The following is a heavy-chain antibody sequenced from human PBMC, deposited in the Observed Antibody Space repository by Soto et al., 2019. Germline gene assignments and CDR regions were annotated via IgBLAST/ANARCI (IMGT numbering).Heavy chain of an antibody. CDR1: GGSISSGGYY. CDR2: IYYSGST. Sequence: QVQLQESGPGLVKPSQTLSLTCTVSGGSISSGGYYWSWIRQHPGKGLEWIGYIYYSGSTYYNPSLKSRVTISVDTSKNQFSLKLSSVTAADTAVYYCARGLKGYTKGEPTFDYWGQGTLVTVSS. CDR3: ARGLKGYTKGEPTFDY. V-gene: IGHV4-31*03. J-gene: IGHJ4*02. D-gene: IGHD3-16*02.